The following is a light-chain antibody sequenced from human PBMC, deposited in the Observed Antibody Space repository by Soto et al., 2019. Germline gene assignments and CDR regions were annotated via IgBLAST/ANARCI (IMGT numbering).Light chain of an antibody. V-gene: IGLV2-8*01. CDR3: TSFAGTDTFI. CDR1: ASDIGSYNF. J-gene: IGLJ1*01. Sequence: QSVLTQPPSPSGSPGQSVTISCTGGASDIGSYNFVSWYQQYPGKAPKLMIYEVYKRPSGVPDRFSGSKSGNTASLTVSGLQAEDEAEYFCTSFAGTDTFIFGRGTKLTVL. CDR2: EVY.